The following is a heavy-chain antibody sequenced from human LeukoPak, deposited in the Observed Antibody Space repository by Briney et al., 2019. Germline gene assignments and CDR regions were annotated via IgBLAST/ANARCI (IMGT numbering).Heavy chain of an antibody. CDR2: ISAYNGNT. Sequence: ASVKVSCKASGYTFSSYDITWVRQAPGQGLEWMGWISAYNGNTNYAQNLQGRVTMTTDTSTSTAYMELRSLRSDDTAVYYCARVSPYFGYWGQGTLVTVFS. J-gene: IGHJ4*02. V-gene: IGHV1-18*01. CDR1: GYTFSSYD. CDR3: ARVSPYFGY.